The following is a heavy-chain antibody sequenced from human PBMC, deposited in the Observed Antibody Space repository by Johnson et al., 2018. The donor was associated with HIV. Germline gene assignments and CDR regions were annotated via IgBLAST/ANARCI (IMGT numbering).Heavy chain of an antibody. D-gene: IGHD7-27*01. CDR1: GFTFSNYA. V-gene: IGHV3-23*04. Sequence: VQLVESGGGVVQPGRSLRLSCAASGFTFSNYAMNWVRQAPGKGLEWVSTISGSGGTTYYADSVKGRFTISRDNAKNSLYLQMNSLRAEDTAVYYCARVGTVRDAFDIWGQGTMVTVSS. CDR2: ISGSGGTT. J-gene: IGHJ3*02. CDR3: ARVGTVRDAFDI.